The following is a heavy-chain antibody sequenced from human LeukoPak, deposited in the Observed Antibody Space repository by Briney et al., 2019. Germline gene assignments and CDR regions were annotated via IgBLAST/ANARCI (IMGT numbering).Heavy chain of an antibody. CDR1: GGSISSYY. J-gene: IGHJ1*01. CDR3: ARDHRTGYFQH. CDR2: IYYSGST. Sequence: SETLSLTCTVSGGSISSYYWSWIQQPPGKGLEWIGYIYYSGSTNYNPSLKSRVTISVGTSKNQFSLKLSSVTAADTAVYYCARDHRTGYFQHWGQGTLVTVSS. V-gene: IGHV4-59*01.